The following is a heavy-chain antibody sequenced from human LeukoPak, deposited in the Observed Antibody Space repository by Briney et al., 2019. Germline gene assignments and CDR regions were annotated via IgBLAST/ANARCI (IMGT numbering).Heavy chain of an antibody. J-gene: IGHJ4*02. V-gene: IGHV4-39*07. D-gene: IGHD1-1*01. CDR3: ARDEGYTTGFDRDY. Sequence: SETLSLTCTVSGGSISSSGYYWGWIRQPPGKGLEWIGSVYYSGSSYYNPSLKSRVTISVDMFKNQFSLRLNSVTAADTAVYYCARDEGYTTGFDRDYWGQGTLVTVSS. CDR2: VYYSGSS. CDR1: GGSISSSGYY.